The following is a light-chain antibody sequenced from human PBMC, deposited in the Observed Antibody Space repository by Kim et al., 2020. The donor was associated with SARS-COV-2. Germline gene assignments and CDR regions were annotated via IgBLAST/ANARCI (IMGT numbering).Light chain of an antibody. CDR3: QQRSNSYT. J-gene: IGKJ2*01. Sequence: LALSPGKNATLPCRASQTVSSYLAWYQHKPGQAPRLLIYDASNRATGIPARFSGSGSGTDFTLTISSLEPEDFAVYYCQQRSNSYTFGQGTKLEIK. CDR1: QTVSSY. V-gene: IGKV3-11*01. CDR2: DAS.